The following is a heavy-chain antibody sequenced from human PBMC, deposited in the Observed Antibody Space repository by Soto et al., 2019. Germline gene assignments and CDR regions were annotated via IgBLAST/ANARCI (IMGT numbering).Heavy chain of an antibody. D-gene: IGHD6-13*01. Sequence: GGSLRLSCAASGFTFSSYAMHWVRQAPGKGLEWVAVISYDGSNKYYADSVKGRFTISRDNSKNTLYLQMNSLRAEDTAVYYCAALIAGPTGFDYWGQGTLVTVSS. V-gene: IGHV3-30-3*01. J-gene: IGHJ4*02. CDR1: GFTFSSYA. CDR2: ISYDGSNK. CDR3: AALIAGPTGFDY.